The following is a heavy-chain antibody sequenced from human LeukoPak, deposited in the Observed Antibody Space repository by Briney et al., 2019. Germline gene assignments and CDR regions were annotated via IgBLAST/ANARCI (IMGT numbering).Heavy chain of an antibody. V-gene: IGHV3-23*01. CDR2: ISGSGGST. Sequence: GGSLRLSCAASGFTFSSYAMSWVRQAPGKGLEWVSAISGSGGSTYYADFVKGRFTISRDNSKNTLYLQMNSLRAEDTAVYYCAEDSLLRPLDYWGQGTLVTVSS. J-gene: IGHJ4*02. CDR3: AEDSLLRPLDY. D-gene: IGHD4-17*01. CDR1: GFTFSSYA.